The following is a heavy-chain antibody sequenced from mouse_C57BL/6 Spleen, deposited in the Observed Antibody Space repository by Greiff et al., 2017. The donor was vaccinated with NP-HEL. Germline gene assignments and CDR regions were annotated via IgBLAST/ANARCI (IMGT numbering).Heavy chain of an antibody. J-gene: IGHJ2*01. CDR2: IYPGNSDT. CDR3: YYGYDEDFDY. D-gene: IGHD2-2*01. Sequence: VQLQQSGTVLARPGASVKMSCKTSGYTFTSYWMHWVKQRPGQGLEWIGAIYPGNSDTSYNQKFKGKAKLTAVTSASTAYMELSSLTNEDSAVYYCYYGYDEDFDYWGQGTTLTVSS. V-gene: IGHV1-5*01. CDR1: GYTFTSYW.